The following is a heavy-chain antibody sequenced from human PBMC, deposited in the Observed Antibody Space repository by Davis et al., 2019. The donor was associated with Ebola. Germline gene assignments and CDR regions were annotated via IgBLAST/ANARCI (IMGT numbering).Heavy chain of an antibody. J-gene: IGHJ4*02. CDR3: ARAPKWLRRVYYFDY. D-gene: IGHD5-12*01. Sequence: AASVKVSCKASGYTFTSYDINWVRQATGQGLEWMGWMNPNSGNTGYAQKFQGRVTMTRNASISTAYMELSSLRSEDTAVYYCARAPKWLRRVYYFDYWGQGTLVTVSS. CDR2: MNPNSGNT. CDR1: GYTFTSYD. V-gene: IGHV1-8*01.